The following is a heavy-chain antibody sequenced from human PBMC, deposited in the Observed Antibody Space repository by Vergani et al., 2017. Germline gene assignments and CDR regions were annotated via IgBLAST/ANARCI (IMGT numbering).Heavy chain of an antibody. CDR2: IYHSGTV. J-gene: IGHJ5*01. V-gene: IGHV4-38-2*02. CDR1: GYSISSGYY. D-gene: IGHD3-10*01. Sequence: QVQLQESGPGLVKPSETLSLTCTVSGYSISSGYYWGWIRQPPGKGLEWIGSIYHSGTVYYHPSLKSRATISIDTSRNQFSLKLTSVTAADTAVYYCARLGYSSRSYFDSWGQGTLVTVSS. CDR3: ARLGYSSRSYFDS.